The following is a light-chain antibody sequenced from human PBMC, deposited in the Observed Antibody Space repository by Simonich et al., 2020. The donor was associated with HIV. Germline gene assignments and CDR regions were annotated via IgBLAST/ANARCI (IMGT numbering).Light chain of an antibody. V-gene: IGKV1-33*01. CDR3: QQCDDVPYT. J-gene: IGKJ2*01. Sequence: DIQMTQSPSSVSASLGKRVTIYCRASQGISSWLAWYQQKPGKAPKLLIYEESNLETGVPSRFSGSGSGTDFTFTISSLQPEDIATYYCQQCDDVPYTFGQGTKLEI. CDR2: EES. CDR1: QGISSW.